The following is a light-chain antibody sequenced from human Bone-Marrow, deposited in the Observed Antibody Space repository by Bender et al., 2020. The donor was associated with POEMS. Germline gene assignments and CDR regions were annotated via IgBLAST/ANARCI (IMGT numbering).Light chain of an antibody. CDR1: SRDVGISNL. V-gene: IGLV2-23*02. CDR2: EVT. CDR3: CSYATTTTWA. Sequence: QSALTQPASISGSPGQAITISCTGTSRDVGISNLVSWYQQYPGRAPKLIIFEVTQRPSGVSDRFSGSKSGNTASLTISGLQPEDGADYYCCSYATTTTWAFGGGTKVTVL. J-gene: IGLJ3*02.